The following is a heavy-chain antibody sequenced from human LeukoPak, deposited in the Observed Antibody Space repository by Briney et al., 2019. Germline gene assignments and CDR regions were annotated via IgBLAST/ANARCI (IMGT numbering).Heavy chain of an antibody. D-gene: IGHD6-13*01. CDR1: GYTFTGYY. CDR2: INPNSGGT. Sequence: ASVKVSCKASGYTFTGYYMHWVRQAPGQGLEWMGWINPNSGGTNYAQKFQGWVTMTTDTSTSTAYMELRSLRSDDTAVYYCARTLLPGVAAAGTWGQGTLVTVSS. V-gene: IGHV1-2*04. CDR3: ARTLLPGVAAAGT. J-gene: IGHJ5*02.